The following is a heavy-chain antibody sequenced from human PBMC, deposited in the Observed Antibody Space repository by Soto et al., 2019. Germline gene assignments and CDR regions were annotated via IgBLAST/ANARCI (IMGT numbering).Heavy chain of an antibody. J-gene: IGHJ4*02. D-gene: IGHD5-18*01. CDR2: ISGSGGST. CDR3: ASRSVPGYSYGEGFDY. V-gene: IGHV3-23*01. Sequence: GGSLRLSCAASGFTFSSYAMSWVRQAPGKGLEWVSAISGSGGSTYYADSVKGRFTISRDNSKNTLYLQMNSLRAEDTAVYYCASRSVPGYSYGEGFDYWGQGTLVTVSS. CDR1: GFTFSSYA.